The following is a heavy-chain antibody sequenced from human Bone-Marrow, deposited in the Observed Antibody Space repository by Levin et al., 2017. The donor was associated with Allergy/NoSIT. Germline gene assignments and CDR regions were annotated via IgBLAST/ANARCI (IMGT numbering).Heavy chain of an antibody. CDR3: ASDSGGDDSSPLNDY. Sequence: HPGGSLRLSCAASGFTVSSNYMSWVRQAPGKGLEWVSTIYTSGNTYYTDSVKGRFTVSRDNSKNTVYLQMNSLRAEDTAVYYCASDSGGDDSSPLNDYWGQGTLVTVSS. J-gene: IGHJ4*02. CDR1: GFTVSSNY. V-gene: IGHV3-66*01. D-gene: IGHD5-12*01. CDR2: IYTSGNT.